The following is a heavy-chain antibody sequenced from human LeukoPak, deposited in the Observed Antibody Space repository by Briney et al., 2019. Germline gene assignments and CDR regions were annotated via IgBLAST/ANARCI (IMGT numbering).Heavy chain of an antibody. J-gene: IGHJ4*02. Sequence: SETLSLTCTVSGGSISSSSYYWGWIRQPPGKGLEWIGYIYYSGSTNYNPSLKSRVTISVDTSKNQFSLKLSSVTAADTAVYYCARQGTDYYDSSGYYPLDYWGQGTLVTVSS. CDR2: IYYSGST. V-gene: IGHV4-61*05. D-gene: IGHD3-22*01. CDR3: ARQGTDYYDSSGYYPLDY. CDR1: GGSISSSSYY.